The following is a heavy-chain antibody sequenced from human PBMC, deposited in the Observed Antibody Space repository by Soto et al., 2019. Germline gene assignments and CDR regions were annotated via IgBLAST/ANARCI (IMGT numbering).Heavy chain of an antibody. CDR1: GYTFTGYY. CDR3: ARSIVVVTAADY. J-gene: IGHJ4*02. V-gene: IGHV1-3*01. Sequence: ASVKVSCKASGYTFTGYYMHWVRQAPGQGLEWMGWINANSGNTKYSQKFQGRVTITRDTSASTAYMELSSLRSEDTAVYYCARSIVVVTAADYWGQGTLVTVSS. D-gene: IGHD2-21*02. CDR2: INANSGNT.